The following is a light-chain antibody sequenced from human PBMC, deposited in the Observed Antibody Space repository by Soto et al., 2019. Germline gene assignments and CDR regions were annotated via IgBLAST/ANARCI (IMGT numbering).Light chain of an antibody. CDR2: SNN. Sequence: QSVLTQPPSASGTPGQRVTISCSGRSSNIGSNTVNWYQQLPGTAPRLLIYSNNQRPSGVPDRFSGSKSGTSASLAISGLQSEDEADYYCATWDDSLTGSWVFGGGTKVTVL. CDR3: ATWDDSLTGSWV. CDR1: SSNIGSNT. V-gene: IGLV1-44*01. J-gene: IGLJ3*02.